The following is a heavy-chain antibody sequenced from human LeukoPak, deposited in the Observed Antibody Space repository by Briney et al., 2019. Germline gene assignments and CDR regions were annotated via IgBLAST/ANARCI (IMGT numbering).Heavy chain of an antibody. V-gene: IGHV3-23*01. CDR2: ISGSGGST. Sequence: PGGSLRLSCAASGFTFSSYAMSWVRQAPRKGLEWVSAISGSGGSTYYADSVKGRLTISRDNAKNSLYLQMNSLRAEDTAVYYCAREDYGSVFDYWGQGTLVTVSP. D-gene: IGHD3-10*01. CDR3: AREDYGSVFDY. CDR1: GFTFSSYA. J-gene: IGHJ4*02.